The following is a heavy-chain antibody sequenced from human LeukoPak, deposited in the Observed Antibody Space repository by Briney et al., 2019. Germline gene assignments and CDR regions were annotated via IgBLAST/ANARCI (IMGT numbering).Heavy chain of an antibody. CDR2: ISGSGGST. V-gene: IGHV3-23*01. CDR1: GGSISSGGYY. D-gene: IGHD1-26*01. CDR3: VKGINSGTYYYFDF. Sequence: LSLTCTVSGGSISSGGYYWSWVRQAPGKGLEWVSAISGSGGSTYYADSVKGRFTISRDNSKYTLYLQMNSLRADDTAVYYCVKGINSGTYYYFDFWGQGTLVTVSS. J-gene: IGHJ4*02.